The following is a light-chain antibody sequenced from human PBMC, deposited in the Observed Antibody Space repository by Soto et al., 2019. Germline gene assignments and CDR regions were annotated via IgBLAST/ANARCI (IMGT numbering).Light chain of an antibody. V-gene: IGKV1-17*01. CDR2: AAS. CDR3: LQQNSYPRP. Sequence: DIQMTQSPSSLSASVGDRVTITCRASQGIGDDLGWYQQKPGKAHERLIYAASSLQSGVLSRFRGSGSGTEFPLTISSLQPEDFTTCYCLQQNSYPRPFGQGTKVDIK. J-gene: IGKJ1*01. CDR1: QGIGDD.